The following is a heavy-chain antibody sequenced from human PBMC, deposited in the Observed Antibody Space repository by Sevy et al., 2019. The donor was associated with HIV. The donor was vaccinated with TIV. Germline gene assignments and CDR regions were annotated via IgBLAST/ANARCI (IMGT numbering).Heavy chain of an antibody. V-gene: IGHV3-48*01. CDR2: SSSSSGTI. Sequence: GESLKISCAASGFTFSAYSMNWVRQAPGKGLEWVSYSSSSSGTIYYADSVKGQFTISRDNAKSSLYLQMNGLRAEDTAVYYCARAGGDCYSKNECWFVSWGQGTLVTVSS. D-gene: IGHD2-21*01. CDR3: ARAGGDCYSKNECWFVS. CDR1: GFTFSAYS. J-gene: IGHJ5*01.